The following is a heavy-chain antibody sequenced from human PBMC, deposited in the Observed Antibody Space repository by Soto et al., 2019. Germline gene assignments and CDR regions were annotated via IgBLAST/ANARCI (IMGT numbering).Heavy chain of an antibody. D-gene: IGHD6-25*01. CDR2: IYSGGST. V-gene: IGHV3-53*04. Sequence: GGSLRLSCAASGFSVSSNYMNWVRQAPGKGLEWVSVIYSGGSTSYADSVRGRFTISRHNSKNTLYLQMISLRTEDTAMYYCASIAAATRRAFDIWGQGTMVTVSS. J-gene: IGHJ3*02. CDR1: GFSVSSNY. CDR3: ASIAAATRRAFDI.